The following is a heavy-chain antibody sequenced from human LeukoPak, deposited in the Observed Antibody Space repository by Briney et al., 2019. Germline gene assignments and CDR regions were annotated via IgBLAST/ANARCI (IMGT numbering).Heavy chain of an antibody. CDR3: ARDTPGIAASVNGG. CDR1: GFTVSSNY. CDR2: IYSGGST. Sequence: GGSLRLSCAASGFTVSSNYMNWVRQAPGKGLEWVSIIYSGGSTYYADSVKGRFAISRDNSKNTLYLQMNSLRAEDTAIYYCARDTPGIAASVNGGWGQGTLVTVSS. J-gene: IGHJ4*02. D-gene: IGHD6-13*01. V-gene: IGHV3-53*01.